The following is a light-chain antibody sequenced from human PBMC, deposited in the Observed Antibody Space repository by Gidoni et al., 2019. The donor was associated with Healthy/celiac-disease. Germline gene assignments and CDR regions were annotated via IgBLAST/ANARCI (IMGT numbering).Light chain of an antibody. CDR2: DAS. V-gene: IGKV3-11*01. CDR3: QQRSNWPLT. J-gene: IGKJ4*01. Sequence: PPTLSLSPGERATLSCRASQSVSSYLAWYQQKPGQAPRLLIYDASNRATGIPARFSGSGSGTDFTLTISSLEPEDFAVYYCQQRSNWPLTFGGGTKVEIK. CDR1: QSVSSY.